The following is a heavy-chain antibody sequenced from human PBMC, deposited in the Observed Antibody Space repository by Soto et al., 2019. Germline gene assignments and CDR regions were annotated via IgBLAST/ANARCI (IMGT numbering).Heavy chain of an antibody. Sequence: PSETLSLTCTVSGDSISTFYWGWMRQSPGKEPEWIGYVYYTGSTNYNPSLKSRVTISVDRSKNQFSLKLTSANAADTAVYYCARGRTVRNYADDSSDYFYFFDYWGQGTQVTVS. J-gene: IGHJ4*02. CDR1: GDSISTFY. CDR3: ARGRTVRNYADDSSDYFYFFDY. D-gene: IGHD3-22*01. CDR2: VYYTGST. V-gene: IGHV4-59*01.